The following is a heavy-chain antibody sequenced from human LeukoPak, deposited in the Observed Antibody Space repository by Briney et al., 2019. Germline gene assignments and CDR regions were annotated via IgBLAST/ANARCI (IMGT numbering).Heavy chain of an antibody. J-gene: IGHJ6*02. Sequence: GGSLRLSCAVSGFSFSSFGMIWVRQAPGKGLEWLASISGSGDFIYYADSVKGRFTISKDNAKNSLYLQMNSLRAEDTAVYYCARERIVVVPAAMHYYYYGMDVWGQGTTVTVSS. D-gene: IGHD2-2*01. CDR1: GFSFSSFG. CDR2: ISGSGDFI. V-gene: IGHV3-21*01. CDR3: ARERIVVVPAAMHYYYYGMDV.